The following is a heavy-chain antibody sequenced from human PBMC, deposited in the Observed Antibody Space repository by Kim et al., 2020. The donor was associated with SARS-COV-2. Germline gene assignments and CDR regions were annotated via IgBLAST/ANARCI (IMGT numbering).Heavy chain of an antibody. CDR2: INVFNGNT. CDR1: GYTFSTFG. D-gene: IGHD2-15*01. J-gene: IGHJ6*02. CDR3: VRDVLVVPGPPSGYSYGMDW. V-gene: IGHV1-18*01. Sequence: ASVKVSCKASGYTFSTFGVSWVRQAPGQGPEWMGWINVFNGNTDYAQKFQDRVTVTRDTSTSTAYMELRSLRSDDTAVYYCVRDVLVVPGPPSGYSYGMDWGGRGTTVAVSS.